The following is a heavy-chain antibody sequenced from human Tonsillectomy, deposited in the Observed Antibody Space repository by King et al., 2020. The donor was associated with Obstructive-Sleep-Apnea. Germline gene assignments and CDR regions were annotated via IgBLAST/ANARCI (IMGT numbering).Heavy chain of an antibody. CDR1: GYSISSAYY. V-gene: IGHV4-38-2*02. CDR3: ARDPGGRVWFGESYTPTFDY. Sequence: VQLQESGPGLVKPSETLSLSCTVSGYSISSAYYWGWLRQPPGKGLEWIGNIYHSGSTHYNPSLESRVTLSVDTSKNQFSLKLSSVTAADTAVYYCARDPGGRVWFGESYTPTFDYWGQGILVTVSS. CDR2: IYHSGST. J-gene: IGHJ4*02. D-gene: IGHD3-10*01.